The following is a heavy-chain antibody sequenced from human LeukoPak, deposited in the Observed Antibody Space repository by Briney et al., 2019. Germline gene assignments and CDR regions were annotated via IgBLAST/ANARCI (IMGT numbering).Heavy chain of an antibody. CDR1: GGTFSSYA. V-gene: IGHV1-69*05. CDR2: IIPIFGTA. D-gene: IGHD6-6*01. CDR3: ARGEKQLAPFDY. Sequence: ASVKVSCKASGGTFSSYAISWVRQAPGQGLEWMGGIIPIFGTANYAQKFQGRVTITTDESTSTAYMELSSLRSEDTAVYYCARGEKQLAPFDYWGQGTLVTVSS. J-gene: IGHJ4*02.